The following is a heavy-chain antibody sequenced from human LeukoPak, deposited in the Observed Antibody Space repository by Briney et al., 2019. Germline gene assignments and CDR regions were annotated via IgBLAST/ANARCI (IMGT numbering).Heavy chain of an antibody. Sequence: SVKVSCKASGGTFSSYAISWVRQAPGQGLEWMGGIIPIFGTANYAQKFQGRVTITADESTSTAYMELSSLRSEDTAVYYCARGKSRDGYNQFDYWGQGTLVTVSS. D-gene: IGHD5-24*01. CDR2: IIPIFGTA. CDR3: ARGKSRDGYNQFDY. J-gene: IGHJ4*02. V-gene: IGHV1-69*13. CDR1: GGTFSSYA.